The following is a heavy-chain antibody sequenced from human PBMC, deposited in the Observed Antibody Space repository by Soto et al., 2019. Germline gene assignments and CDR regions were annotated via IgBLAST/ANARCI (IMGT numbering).Heavy chain of an antibody. V-gene: IGHV1-69*01. J-gene: IGHJ4*02. D-gene: IGHD2-15*01. CDR1: GGTFSSYP. CDR2: ITPIFGTT. Sequence: QVQLVQSGAEVKKPGSSVKVSCKTFGGTFSSYPISWVRQAPGEGLEWMGAITPIFGTTDYAQNFQGRLTITADESTSTAYMELTSLRSEDTATYFCARIGTSVGGYWGQGTLVTVSP. CDR3: ARIGTSVGGY.